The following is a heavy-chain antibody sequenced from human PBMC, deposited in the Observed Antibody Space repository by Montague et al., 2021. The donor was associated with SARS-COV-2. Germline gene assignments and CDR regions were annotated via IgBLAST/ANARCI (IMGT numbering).Heavy chain of an antibody. V-gene: IGHV4-31*03. J-gene: IGHJ4*02. CDR3: ARAPATIFGVVKQIDY. D-gene: IGHD3-3*01. CDR2: IYYSGXT. Sequence: TLSLTCTVSGGSISGGGYYWSWIRQHPGKGLEWIGYIYYSGXTXYXXXXKXRVTISVDTSKNQFSLKLSSVTAADTAVYYCARAPATIFGVVKQIDYWGQGTLVTVSS. CDR1: GGSISGGGYY.